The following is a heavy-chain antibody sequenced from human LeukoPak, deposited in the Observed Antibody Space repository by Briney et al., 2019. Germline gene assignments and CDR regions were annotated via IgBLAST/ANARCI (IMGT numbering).Heavy chain of an antibody. J-gene: IGHJ4*02. Sequence: SETLSLTCTVSGGSIGSYHWNWIRQPSGKGLEWIGVVFNNGGTKHNPSLKSRVAISVDTSKNQFALKLTSVTAADTAVYYCAASYGGYVLDYWGQGALVIVSS. CDR1: GGSIGSYH. CDR3: AASYGGYVLDY. V-gene: IGHV4-59*01. CDR2: VFNNGGT. D-gene: IGHD5-12*01.